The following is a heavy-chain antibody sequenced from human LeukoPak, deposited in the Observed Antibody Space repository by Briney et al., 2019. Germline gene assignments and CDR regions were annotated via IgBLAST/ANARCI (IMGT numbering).Heavy chain of an antibody. CDR2: INHSGST. J-gene: IGHJ3*02. CDR3: ARKSSSGWYRAHAFDI. V-gene: IGHV4-34*01. D-gene: IGHD6-19*01. Sequence: SETLSLTCAVYGGSFSGYYWSWIRQPPGKGLEWIGEINHSGSTNYNPSLKSRVTISVDTSKNQFSLKLSSVTAADTAVYYCARKSSSGWYRAHAFDIWGQGTMVTVSS. CDR1: GGSFSGYY.